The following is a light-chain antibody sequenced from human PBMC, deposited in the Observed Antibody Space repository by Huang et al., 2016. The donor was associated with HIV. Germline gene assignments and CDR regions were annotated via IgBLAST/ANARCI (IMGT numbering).Light chain of an antibody. J-gene: IGKJ3*01. CDR1: QSISTY. Sequence: DIQMTQSPSSLSASVGDRVTITCRASQSISTYLNWYQQKPGKAPKLLIYAASSLQRGVPARVRGNGTGKDFTLTINGLQPEDFATYFCQQRYSNPLSTFGPGTKVDIK. CDR2: AAS. CDR3: QQRYSNPLST. V-gene: IGKV1-39*01.